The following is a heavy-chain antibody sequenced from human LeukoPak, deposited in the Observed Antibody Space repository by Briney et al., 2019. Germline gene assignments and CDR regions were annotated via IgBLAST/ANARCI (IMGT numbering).Heavy chain of an antibody. D-gene: IGHD2-15*01. V-gene: IGHV1-2*02. CDR1: GYTFTGYY. J-gene: IGHJ5*02. CDR2: INPNSGGT. Sequence: ASVKVSCKASGYTFTGYYMHWVRQATGQGLEWMGWINPNSGGTNYAQKFQGRVTMTRDTSISTAYMELSRLRSDDTAVYYCARGYCSGGSCYSVENWFDPWGQGTLVTVSS. CDR3: ARGYCSGGSCYSVENWFDP.